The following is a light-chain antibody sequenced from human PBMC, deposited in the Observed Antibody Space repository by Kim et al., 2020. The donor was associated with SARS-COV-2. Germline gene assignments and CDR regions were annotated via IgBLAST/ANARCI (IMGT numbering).Light chain of an antibody. V-gene: IGKV1-5*03. CDR3: QQYNSVNSLT. CDR1: ENVDIW. Sequence: DIQMTRSPSTVSASVGDRVTITCRASENVDIWVAWYHQQPGKAPKLLIFMASSLDRGVPSRFSATGSETDFTLTISGLQPDDVGTYYCQQYNSVNSLTFGGGTKVDIK. J-gene: IGKJ4*01. CDR2: MAS.